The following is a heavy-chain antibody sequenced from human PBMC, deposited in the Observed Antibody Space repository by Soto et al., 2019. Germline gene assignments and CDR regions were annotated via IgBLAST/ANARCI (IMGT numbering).Heavy chain of an antibody. CDR2: IYYSGST. J-gene: IGHJ6*02. CDR1: GGSISSYY. Sequence: SETLSLTCTVSGGSISSYYWSWIRQPPGKGLEWIGYIYYSGSTNYNPSLKSRVTISVDTSKNQFSLKLSSVTAADPAVYYCAKEGYGMDVWGQGTTVTVSS. CDR3: AKEGYGMDV. V-gene: IGHV4-59*01.